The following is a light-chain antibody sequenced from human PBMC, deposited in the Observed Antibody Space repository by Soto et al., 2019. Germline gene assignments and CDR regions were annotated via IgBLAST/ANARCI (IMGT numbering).Light chain of an antibody. Sequence: EIVMTQSPATLSVSPGETASLSCRASQSAGNFLAWYQQKPGQAPRLLIYDASSRATGIPARFSGSGSGTDFTLTISSLEPEDFAVYYCQQRSDWPWTFGQGTKVDIK. V-gene: IGKV3-11*01. CDR3: QQRSDWPWT. CDR2: DAS. CDR1: QSAGNF. J-gene: IGKJ1*01.